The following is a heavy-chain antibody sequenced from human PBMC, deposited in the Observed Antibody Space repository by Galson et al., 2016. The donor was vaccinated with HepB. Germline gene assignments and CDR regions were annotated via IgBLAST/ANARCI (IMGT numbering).Heavy chain of an antibody. Sequence: SETLSLTCTVSGASINSDYWAWLRQPPGKGLEWIGHIYYSGSTRYSPSLKSRVTMSIDTSKKQFSLQVSSVTAADTAICAERITMIRGDINWFDPWGQGTLVTVSS. CDR3: RITMIRGDINWFDP. V-gene: IGHV4-59*01. D-gene: IGHD3-10*01. CDR2: IYYSGST. J-gene: IGHJ5*02. CDR1: GASINSDY.